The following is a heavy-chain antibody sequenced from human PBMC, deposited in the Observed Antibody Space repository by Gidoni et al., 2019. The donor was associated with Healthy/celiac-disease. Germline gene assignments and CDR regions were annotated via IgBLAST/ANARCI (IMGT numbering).Heavy chain of an antibody. CDR2: IYSGCST. CDR1: GFTVSSNY. D-gene: IGHD2-15*01. Sequence: EVQLVETGGGLIQPGGSLILSLAASGFTVSSNYMSWVRQAPGKGLEWVSVIYSGCSTYYADSVKGRFTISRDNSKNTLYLQMNSLRAEDTAVYYCARAPTPVGAFDIWGQGTMVTVSS. J-gene: IGHJ3*02. CDR3: ARAPTPVGAFDI. V-gene: IGHV3-53*02.